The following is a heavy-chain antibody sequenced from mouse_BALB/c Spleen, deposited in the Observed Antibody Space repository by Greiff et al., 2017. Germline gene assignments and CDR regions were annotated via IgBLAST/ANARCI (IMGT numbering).Heavy chain of an antibody. CDR3: ARDLDYYGDYYFDY. CDR1: GFTFSSYG. J-gene: IGHJ2*01. Sequence: EVNVVESGGGLVQPGGSLKLSCAASGFTFSSYGMSWVRQTPDKRLELVATINSNGGSTYYPDSVKGRFTISRDNAKNTLYLQMSSLKSEDTAMYYCARDLDYYGDYYFDYWGQGTTLTVSS. D-gene: IGHD1-1*01. V-gene: IGHV5-6-3*01. CDR2: INSNGGST.